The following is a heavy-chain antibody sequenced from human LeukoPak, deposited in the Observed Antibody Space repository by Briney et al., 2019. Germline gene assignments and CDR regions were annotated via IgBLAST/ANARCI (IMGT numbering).Heavy chain of an antibody. D-gene: IGHD4-23*01. CDR2: ISRGGSDI. V-gene: IGHV3-48*03. CDR3: ARAQLLRLENFLDY. CDR1: GFTSSSYE. J-gene: IGHJ4*02. Sequence: GGSLRLPCAASGFTSSSYEMNWVRQAPGQGLEWVSYISRGGSDIYYADSVKGRFTISSDNAKNSVYLQMNSLRAEDTAVYYCARAQLLRLENFLDYWGQGTLVTVSS.